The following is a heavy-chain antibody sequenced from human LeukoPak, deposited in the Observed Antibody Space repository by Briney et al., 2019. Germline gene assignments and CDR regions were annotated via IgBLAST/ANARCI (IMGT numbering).Heavy chain of an antibody. Sequence: PGGSLRLTCAASGFTFSSYTMNWIRQAPGKGLEWISFINTKSKAIYYADSVKGRFTISRDNSKNTLYLQMNSLRAEDTAVYYCAKDGDWELSVARAEFGYWGQGSLLSVSS. CDR1: GFTFSSYT. CDR2: INTKSKAI. CDR3: AKDGDWELSVARAEFGY. J-gene: IGHJ4*02. D-gene: IGHD1-26*01. V-gene: IGHV3-48*01.